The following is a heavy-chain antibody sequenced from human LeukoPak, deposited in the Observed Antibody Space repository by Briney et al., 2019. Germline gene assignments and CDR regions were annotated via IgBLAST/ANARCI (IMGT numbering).Heavy chain of an antibody. D-gene: IGHD5-24*01. CDR1: GFTFSSYW. J-gene: IGHJ4*02. CDR3: ARDPGRWLQFSHFDY. CDR2: IKQDGSEK. V-gene: IGHV3-7*01. Sequence: GGSLRLSCAASGFTFSSYWMSWVRQAPGKGLEWVANIKQDGSEKYYVDSVKGRFTISRGNAKNSLYLQMNSLRAEDTAVYYCARDPGRWLQFSHFDYWGQGTLVTVSS.